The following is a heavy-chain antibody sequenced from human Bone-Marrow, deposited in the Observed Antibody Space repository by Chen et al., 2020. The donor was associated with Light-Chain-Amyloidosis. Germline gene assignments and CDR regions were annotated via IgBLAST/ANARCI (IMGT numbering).Heavy chain of an antibody. CDR3: TRGRGRGSSYHGMGG. J-gene: IGHJ6*02. CDR1: GFASSSYW. CDR2: INSDGTTT. Sequence: EVQVVESGGGLVRPGGSLRLSCAASGFASSSYWMHWVRQAPGKGLVWVSRINSDGTTTDYADSVKGRFTISRDDAKNTVYLLMNSLRVDDTAVYYCTRGRGRGSSYHGMGGWGQGTTVTVSS. D-gene: IGHD1-26*01. V-gene: IGHV3-74*01.